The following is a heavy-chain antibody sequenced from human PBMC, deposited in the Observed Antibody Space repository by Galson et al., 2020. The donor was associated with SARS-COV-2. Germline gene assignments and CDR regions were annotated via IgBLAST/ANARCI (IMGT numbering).Heavy chain of an antibody. J-gene: IGHJ4*02. D-gene: IGHD5-18*01. V-gene: IGHV3-21*06. Sequence: NSAGSLRLSCAASGFTFSSYNLNWVRQAPGKGLEWVSSISGTSTNIYYADSMKGRFTISRDNAKNSVYLQMNSLGTEDTAVYYCTRERGYSYGYSDYWGQGTLVTVSS. CDR2: ISGTSTNI. CDR1: GFTFSSYN. CDR3: TRERGYSYGYSDY.